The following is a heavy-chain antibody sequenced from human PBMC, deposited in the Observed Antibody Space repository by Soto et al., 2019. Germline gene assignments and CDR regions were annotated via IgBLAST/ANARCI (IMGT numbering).Heavy chain of an antibody. CDR3: ARGRAASG. CDR1: GYTFSSYD. J-gene: IGHJ4*02. D-gene: IGHD3-10*01. Sequence: QVQLVQSGAEVKKPGASVKVSCKASGYTFSSYDFIWVRRATGQGLEWMGWMNPNSGDTGYAYKFQGRVTMTRNTSISTAYMELNSLRSEDTAVYYCARGRAASGWGQGTLVTVSS. CDR2: MNPNSGDT. V-gene: IGHV1-8*01.